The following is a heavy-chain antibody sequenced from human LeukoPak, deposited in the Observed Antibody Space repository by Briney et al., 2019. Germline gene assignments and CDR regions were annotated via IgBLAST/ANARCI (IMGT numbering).Heavy chain of an antibody. Sequence: PGGSLRLSCAASGFTVNPHGMHWVRQAPGKGLEWVTFIRFDGSKEYYRDSVKGRFTISRDNSKNTLYLQMNSLRTEDTAVYYCAGDFDYWGQGTLVTVSS. J-gene: IGHJ4*02. CDR2: IRFDGSKE. CDR3: AGDFDY. CDR1: GFTVNPHG. V-gene: IGHV3-30*02.